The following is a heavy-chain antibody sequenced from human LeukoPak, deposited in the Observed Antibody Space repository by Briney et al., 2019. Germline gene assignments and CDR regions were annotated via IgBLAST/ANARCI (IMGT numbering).Heavy chain of an antibody. CDR1: GFTFSSYS. CDR3: AKILGSDPGYCSSTSCYLPDY. D-gene: IGHD2-2*01. Sequence: PGGSLRLSCAASGFTFSSYSMNWVRQAPGKGLEWVSSISSSSSYIYYADSVKGRFTISRDNAKNSLYLQMNSLRAEDTAVYYCAKILGSDPGYCSSTSCYLPDYWGQGTLVTVSS. V-gene: IGHV3-21*04. J-gene: IGHJ4*02. CDR2: ISSSSSYI.